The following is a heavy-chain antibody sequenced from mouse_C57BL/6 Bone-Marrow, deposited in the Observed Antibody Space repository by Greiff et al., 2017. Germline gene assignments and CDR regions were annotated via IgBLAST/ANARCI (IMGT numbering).Heavy chain of an antibody. V-gene: IGHV5-4*01. CDR3: ARDFGWYFDV. Sequence: EVKLVESGGGLVKPGGSLKLSCAASGFTFSRYAMSWVRQTPEKRLEWVATISDGGSYTYYPDNVKCRFTSSRDNAKNNPYLQMSHLKSEDTAMYYCARDFGWYFDVWGTGTTVTVSS. CDR2: ISDGGSYT. J-gene: IGHJ1*03. CDR1: GFTFSRYA.